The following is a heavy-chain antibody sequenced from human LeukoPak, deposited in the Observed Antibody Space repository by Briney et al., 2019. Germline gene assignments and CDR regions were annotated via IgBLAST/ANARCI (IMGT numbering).Heavy chain of an antibody. V-gene: IGHV1-69*05. D-gene: IGHD6-19*01. CDR3: ARGGGKQWLDN. Sequence: SVKVSCKASGGTFSSYAISWVRQAPGQGLEWMGGIIPIFGTANYAQKFQGRVTMTRDMSTSTVYMELSSLRSEDTAVYYCARGGGKQWLDNWGQGTLVTVSS. J-gene: IGHJ4*02. CDR2: IIPIFGTA. CDR1: GGTFSSYA.